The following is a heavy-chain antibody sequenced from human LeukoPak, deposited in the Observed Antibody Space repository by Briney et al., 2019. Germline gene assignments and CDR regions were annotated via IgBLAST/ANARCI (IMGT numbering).Heavy chain of an antibody. D-gene: IGHD3-9*01. J-gene: IGHJ3*02. CDR1: GGSISSSSYY. Sequence: SETLSLTCTVSGGSISSSSYYWGWIRQPPGKGLEWIGSIYYSGSTYYNPSLKSRVTISVDTSKNQFSLKLRSVTAADTAVYYCAEGRYFDWLDDAFDIWGQGTMVTVSS. CDR3: AEGRYFDWLDDAFDI. CDR2: IYYSGST. V-gene: IGHV4-39*01.